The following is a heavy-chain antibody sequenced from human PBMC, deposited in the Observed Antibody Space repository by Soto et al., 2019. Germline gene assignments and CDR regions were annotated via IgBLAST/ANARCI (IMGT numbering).Heavy chain of an antibody. CDR3: ARGLGWGSYRYTFWGY. J-gene: IGHJ4*02. CDR2: INPSGGST. V-gene: IGHV1-46*01. Sequence: QVQLVQSGAEVKKPGASVKVSCKASGYTFTSYYMHWVRQAPGQGLEWMGIINPSGGSTSYAQKFQGRVTMTRDTSTSTVYMELSSLRSEDTAVYYCARGLGWGSYRYTFWGYWGQGTLVTVSS. D-gene: IGHD3-16*02. CDR1: GYTFTSYY.